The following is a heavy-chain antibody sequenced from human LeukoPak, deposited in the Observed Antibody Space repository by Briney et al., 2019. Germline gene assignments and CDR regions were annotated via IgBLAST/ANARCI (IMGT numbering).Heavy chain of an antibody. J-gene: IGHJ6*02. Sequence: SETLSLTCAVYGGSFSCYYWSWIRQPPGKGLEWIGEINHSGSTNYNPSLKSRVTISVDTSKNQFSLKLSSVTAADTAVYYCARGRGKRQNYYYYGMDVWGQGTTVTVSS. V-gene: IGHV4-34*01. CDR1: GGSFSCYY. CDR2: INHSGST. D-gene: IGHD4-23*01. CDR3: ARGRGKRQNYYYYGMDV.